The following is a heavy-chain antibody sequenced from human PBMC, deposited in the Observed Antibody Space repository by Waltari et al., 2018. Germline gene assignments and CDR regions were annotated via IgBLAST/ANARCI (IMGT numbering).Heavy chain of an antibody. D-gene: IGHD3-16*01. CDR2: IRNKANSYAT. V-gene: IGHV3-73*02. Sequence: EVQLVESGGGLVQPGGSLKLPCSASGFPFSGSTMHWVRQASGKGLEWVGRIRNKANSYATGYAVSVKGRFTISRDDSKNTAYLEMNSLKTEDTAVYYCSTMGETSGYWGQGTLVTVSS. CDR1: GFPFSGST. J-gene: IGHJ4*02. CDR3: STMGETSGY.